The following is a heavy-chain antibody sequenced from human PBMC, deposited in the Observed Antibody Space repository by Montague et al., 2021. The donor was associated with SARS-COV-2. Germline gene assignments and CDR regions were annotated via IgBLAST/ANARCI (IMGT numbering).Heavy chain of an antibody. CDR3: ARRGRKLLPVATTIGGFDI. J-gene: IGHJ3*02. D-gene: IGHD5-12*01. Sequence: SETLSLTCSVSGASISSGSYYWAWIRQTPGKGLEWIGSIYDSGSTYYNPSLKSRVTISVDTSKNHFSLKLSSVTAADTAVYYCARRGRKLLPVATTIGGFDIWGQGTMVTVSS. V-gene: IGHV4-39*02. CDR2: IYDSGST. CDR1: GASISSGSYY.